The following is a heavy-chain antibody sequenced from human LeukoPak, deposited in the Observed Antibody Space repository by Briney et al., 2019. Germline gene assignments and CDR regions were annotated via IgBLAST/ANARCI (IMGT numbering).Heavy chain of an antibody. CDR2: IYYSGST. V-gene: IGHV4-30-4*01. CDR3: ARAGGFGDPYYFDY. Sequence: SEALSLTCTVSGGSISSGDYYWSWIRQPPGKGLEWIGYIYYSGSTYYNPSLKSRVTISVDTSKNQFSLKLSSVTAADTAVYYCARAGGFGDPYYFDYWGQGTLVTVSS. CDR1: GGSISSGDYY. J-gene: IGHJ4*02. D-gene: IGHD2-8*02.